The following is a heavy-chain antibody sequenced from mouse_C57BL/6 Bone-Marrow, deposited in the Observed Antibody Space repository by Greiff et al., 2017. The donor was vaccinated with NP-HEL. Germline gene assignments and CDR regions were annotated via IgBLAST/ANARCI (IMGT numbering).Heavy chain of an antibody. CDR1: GFTFSSYG. J-gene: IGHJ3*01. CDR3: ATQPIYYDYDGLFFAY. V-gene: IGHV5-6*02. D-gene: IGHD2-4*01. Sequence: DVMLVESGGDLVKPGGSLKLSCAASGFTFSSYGMSWVRQTPDKRLEWVATISSGGSYTYYPASVKGRFTISRDNAKNTLYLQMSSLKSEDTAMYYCATQPIYYDYDGLFFAYWGQGTLVTVSA. CDR2: ISSGGSYT.